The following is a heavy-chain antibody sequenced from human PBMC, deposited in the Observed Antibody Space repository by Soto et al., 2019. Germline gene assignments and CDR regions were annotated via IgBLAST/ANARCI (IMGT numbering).Heavy chain of an antibody. J-gene: IGHJ4*02. CDR3: AKSQGTTEIGY. CDR1: AFTFSSYG. CDR2: ISYDGSNK. D-gene: IGHD4-17*01. V-gene: IGHV3-30*18. Sequence: SLRLSCAASAFTFSSYGMHWVRQAPGKGLEWVAVISYDGSNKYYADSVKGRFTISRDDSKNTLYLQMTSLRAEDTAVYYCAKSQGTTEIGYWGQGTLVTVSS.